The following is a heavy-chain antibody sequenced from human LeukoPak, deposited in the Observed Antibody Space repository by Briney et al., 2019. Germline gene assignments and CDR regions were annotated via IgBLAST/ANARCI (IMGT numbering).Heavy chain of an antibody. CDR2: ISSSGSI. CDR1: GFTFSSYG. Sequence: GGTLRLSCAASGFTFSSYGMSWVRQAPGKGLEWVSYISSSGSIYYADSVKGRFTISRDNAKNSLYLQMNSLRAEDTAVYYCAREVPDPWFGELGGWFDPWGQGTLVTVSS. J-gene: IGHJ5*02. CDR3: AREVPDPWFGELGGWFDP. V-gene: IGHV3-48*04. D-gene: IGHD3-10*01.